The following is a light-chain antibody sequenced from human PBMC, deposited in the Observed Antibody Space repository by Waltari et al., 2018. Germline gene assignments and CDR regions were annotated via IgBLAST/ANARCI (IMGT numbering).Light chain of an antibody. J-gene: IGKJ1*01. Sequence: DIQLTQSPSSLSASVGDRVTITCRASQSITNYLNWYQKKPGKAPQLLIYDAASLQSGVPSRFSGSGSGTDFTLSINGLQPEDFAIYCCQQTYTSPQNFGQGTRV. CDR1: QSITNY. CDR3: QQTYTSPQN. CDR2: DAA. V-gene: IGKV1-39*01.